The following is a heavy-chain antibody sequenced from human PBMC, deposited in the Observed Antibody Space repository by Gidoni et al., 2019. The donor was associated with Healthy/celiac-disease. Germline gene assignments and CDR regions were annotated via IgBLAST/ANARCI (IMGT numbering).Heavy chain of an antibody. V-gene: IGHV3-15*01. CDR2: IKSKTDGGTT. CDR3: TLGGSGSYDFDY. Sequence: EVQLVESGGGLVKPGGSLRLSCAASGFTFSNAWMSWVRQAPGKGLEWVGRIKSKTDGGTTDYAAPVKGRFTISRDDSKNTLYLQMNSLKTEDTAVYYCTLGGSGSYDFDYWGQGTLVTDSS. J-gene: IGHJ4*02. D-gene: IGHD3-10*01. CDR1: GFTFSNAW.